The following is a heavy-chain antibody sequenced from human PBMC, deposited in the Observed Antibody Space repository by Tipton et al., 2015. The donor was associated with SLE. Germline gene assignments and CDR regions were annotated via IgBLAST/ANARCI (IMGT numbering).Heavy chain of an antibody. CDR2: IHNIRRT. CDR1: GGSISSYY. CDR3: VGDAVFGHYLDD. D-gene: IGHD3-16*01. J-gene: IGHJ4*02. Sequence: LRLSCTVSGGSISSYYWTWIRQPPGKGLERIGYIHNIRRTYYNPSLKSRVSISADTSKNQFSLNLSSVTAAASAVYYCVGDAVFGHYLDDWHQAALIIVSS. V-gene: IGHV4-59*06.